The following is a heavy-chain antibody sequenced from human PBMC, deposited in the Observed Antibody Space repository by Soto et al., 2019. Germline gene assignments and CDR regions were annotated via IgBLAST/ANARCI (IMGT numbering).Heavy chain of an antibody. CDR2: INPNSGGT. Sequence: QVQLVQSGAEVKKPGASVKVSCKASGYTFTGYYMHWVRQAPGQGLEWMGWINPNSGGTNYAQKFQGWVTMTRDTSISTAYMELSRLRSDDTAVYYCERGTGNDYSNYGWFDPWGQGTLVTVSS. CDR1: GYTFTGYY. V-gene: IGHV1-2*04. D-gene: IGHD4-4*01. J-gene: IGHJ5*02. CDR3: ERGTGNDYSNYGWFDP.